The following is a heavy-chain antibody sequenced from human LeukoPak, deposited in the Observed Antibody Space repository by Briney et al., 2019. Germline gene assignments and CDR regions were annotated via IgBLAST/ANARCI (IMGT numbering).Heavy chain of an antibody. CDR2: IYHSGST. Sequence: KASETLSLTCAVSGYSIRSGDYWCWIQQSPGKGLEWVGSIYHSGSTHYNPSLNSRVTISVDTSKSQFSLMLSSVTAADTAVYYCARNRSVTATPGLDHWGQGTLVTVSS. CDR3: ARNRSVTATPGLDH. D-gene: IGHD2-21*02. J-gene: IGHJ4*02. CDR1: GYSIRSGDY. V-gene: IGHV4-38-2*01.